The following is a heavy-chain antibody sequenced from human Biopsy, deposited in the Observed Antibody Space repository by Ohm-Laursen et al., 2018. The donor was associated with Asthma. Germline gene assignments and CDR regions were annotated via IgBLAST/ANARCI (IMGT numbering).Heavy chain of an antibody. J-gene: IGHJ4*02. CDR1: GFTLTTYA. V-gene: IGHV3-15*01. CDR3: TTGIDY. Sequence: GSLRLSCAASGFTLTTYAIHWVRQAPGKGLEWVGRIKSKTDGGTTDYAAPVKGRFTISRDDSKNTLYLQMNSLKTEDTAVYYCTTGIDYWGQGTLVTVSS. CDR2: IKSKTDGGTT.